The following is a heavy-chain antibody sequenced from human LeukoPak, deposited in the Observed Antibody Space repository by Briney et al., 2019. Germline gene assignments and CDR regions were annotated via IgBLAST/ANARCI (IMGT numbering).Heavy chain of an antibody. CDR3: ARPSPPGDGYNPPDY. D-gene: IGHD5-24*01. Sequence: GGSLRLSCVVSGFTFSNFAMHWVRQAPGKGLEWVAGISHDERNKYYADCVKGRFTISRDNSDNMLYLQMNSLTFEDTAMYYCARPSPPGDGYNPPDYWGQGALVTVSS. CDR2: ISHDERNK. V-gene: IGHV3-30*04. CDR1: GFTFSNFA. J-gene: IGHJ4*02.